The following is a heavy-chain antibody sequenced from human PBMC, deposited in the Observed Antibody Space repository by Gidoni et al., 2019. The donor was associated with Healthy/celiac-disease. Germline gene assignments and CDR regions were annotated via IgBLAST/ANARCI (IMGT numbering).Heavy chain of an antibody. V-gene: IGHV3-33*01. D-gene: IGHD6-19*01. Sequence: QVQLVESGGGVVQPGRSLRLSCAASGFTFSSYGMHWVRQAPGKGLEWVAVIWYDGSNKYYADSVKGRFTISRDNSKNTLYLQMNSLRAEDTAVYYCARQYSYSSGWEGDYYYGMDAWGQGTTVTVSS. CDR2: IWYDGSNK. CDR3: ARQYSYSSGWEGDYYYGMDA. J-gene: IGHJ6*02. CDR1: GFTFSSYG.